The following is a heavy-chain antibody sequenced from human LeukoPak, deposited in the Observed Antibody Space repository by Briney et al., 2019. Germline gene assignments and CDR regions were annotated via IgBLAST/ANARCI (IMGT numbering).Heavy chain of an antibody. D-gene: IGHD2-2*01. CDR1: GFTFSSYS. J-gene: IGHJ4*02. V-gene: IGHV3-48*01. CDR2: ISSDSGSI. Sequence: GGSLRLSCAASGFTFSSYSMNWVRQAPGKGLEWVSYISSDSGSIHYADSVKGRFTISRDNAKNSLYLQVNSLRVEDTAVYYCARGSSNFYFDYWGQGTLVTVSS. CDR3: ARGSSNFYFDY.